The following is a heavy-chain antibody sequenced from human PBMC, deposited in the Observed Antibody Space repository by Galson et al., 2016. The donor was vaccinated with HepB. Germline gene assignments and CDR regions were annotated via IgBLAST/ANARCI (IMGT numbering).Heavy chain of an antibody. J-gene: IGHJ4*02. Sequence: SLRLSCAASGFIFSSYTMHWVRQAPGKGLEWVAVMSYDGRKQYYADSVKGRFTISRDNSKNALYLQMDSLRTEDTAVHFCMRGQRLHGEDVDYWGQGTLVTVSS. CDR3: MRGQRLHGEDVDY. V-gene: IGHV3-30*04. CDR1: GFIFSSYT. CDR2: MSYDGRKQ.